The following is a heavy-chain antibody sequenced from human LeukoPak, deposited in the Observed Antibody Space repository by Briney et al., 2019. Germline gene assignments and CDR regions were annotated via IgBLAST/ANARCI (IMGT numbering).Heavy chain of an antibody. Sequence: GGSLRLSCEASGFTFSTYEMNWVRQAPGKGLEWVSYISTSGSAKYYADSVKGRFTIPRDNAKKSLYLQMNSLRAEDTAIYYCAREYCTSTSCHYYFVSWGQGTLVTVSS. J-gene: IGHJ4*02. CDR1: GFTFSTYE. CDR3: AREYCTSTSCHYYFVS. CDR2: ISTSGSAK. V-gene: IGHV3-48*03. D-gene: IGHD2-2*01.